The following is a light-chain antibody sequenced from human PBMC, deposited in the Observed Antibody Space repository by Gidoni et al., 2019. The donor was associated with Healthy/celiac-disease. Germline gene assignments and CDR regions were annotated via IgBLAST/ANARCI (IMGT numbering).Light chain of an antibody. CDR1: QSISSY. J-gene: IGKJ5*01. Sequence: DIQMTQPPSSLSASVGDRVTITCQASQSISSYLNWYQQKPGKAPKLLIYAASSLQSGVPSRFSGSGSGTDFTLTISSLQPEDFATYYCQQSYSTPPITFGQXTRLEIK. V-gene: IGKV1-39*01. CDR2: AAS. CDR3: QQSYSTPPIT.